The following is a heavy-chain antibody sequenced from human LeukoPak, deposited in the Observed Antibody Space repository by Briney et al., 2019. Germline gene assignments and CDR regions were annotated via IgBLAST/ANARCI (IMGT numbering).Heavy chain of an antibody. CDR1: GFTFKSYS. CDR3: ARDQEFTFVRERSLDY. CDR2: ISSGATNT. J-gene: IGHJ4*02. D-gene: IGHD3-10*01. Sequence: GGSLRLSCAASGFTFKSYSMNWVRQAPGKGLEWVSYISSGATNTDYADSVKGRFTISRDNAKNSLYLQMTSLRAEDTAVYYCARDQEFTFVRERSLDYWGQGTLVTVSS. V-gene: IGHV3-48*03.